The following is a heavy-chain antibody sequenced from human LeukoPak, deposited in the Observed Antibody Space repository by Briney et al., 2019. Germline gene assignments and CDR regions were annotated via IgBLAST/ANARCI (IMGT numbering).Heavy chain of an antibody. D-gene: IGHD6-13*01. CDR2: INPNSGGT. Sequence: ASVKASCKASGYTFTGYYMHWVRQAPGQGLEWMGWINPNSGGTNYAQKFQGRVTMTRDTSISTAYMELSRLRSDDTAVYYCARVRYSSSWPDAFDIWAKGQWSPSLQ. V-gene: IGHV1-2*02. CDR3: ARVRYSSSWPDAFDI. CDR1: GYTFTGYY. J-gene: IGHJ3*02.